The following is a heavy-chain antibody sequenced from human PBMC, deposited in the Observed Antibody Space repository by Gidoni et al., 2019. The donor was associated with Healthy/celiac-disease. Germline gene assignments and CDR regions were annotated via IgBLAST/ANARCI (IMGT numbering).Heavy chain of an antibody. CDR3: ARDLDSSSWYRFDP. Sequence: EVQLVESGGGLVKPGGSLRLSCAASGFTFSSYSMNWVRQAPGKGLEWVSSISSSSSYIYYADSVKGRFTISRDNAKNSLYLQMNSLRAEDTAVYYCARDLDSSSWYRFDPWGQGTLVTVSS. D-gene: IGHD6-13*01. V-gene: IGHV3-21*01. CDR1: GFTFSSYS. J-gene: IGHJ5*02. CDR2: ISSSSSYI.